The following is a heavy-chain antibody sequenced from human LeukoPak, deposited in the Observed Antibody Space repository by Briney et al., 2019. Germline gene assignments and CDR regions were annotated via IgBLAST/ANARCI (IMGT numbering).Heavy chain of an antibody. D-gene: IGHD3-16*01. J-gene: IGHJ4*02. V-gene: IGHV3-7*01. CDR2: MNQDGSAK. CDR3: AIWGSWGSNF. Sequence: GGSLRLSCAASGFYFSDCWMSWIRQAPGKGLEWVAHMNQDGSAKYYVDSVKDRFTISRDNAKSSLFLQMSSLRAEDTAVYYCAIWGSWGSNFWGQGTLVTVSS. CDR1: GFYFSDCW.